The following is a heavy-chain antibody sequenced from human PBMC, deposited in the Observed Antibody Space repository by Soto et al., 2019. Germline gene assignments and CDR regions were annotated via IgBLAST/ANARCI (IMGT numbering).Heavy chain of an antibody. CDR2: INPNSGGT. CDR3: GSTNYNPALKSRVTISVDTSKNQFSLKLSSVTAADTAVYYCASLHYDNGLGYCSGGSCYPTYYFDY. CDR1: GYTFTGYY. V-gene: IGHV1-2*04. J-gene: IGHJ4*02. D-gene: IGHD3-10*01. Sequence: GASVKVSCKASGYTFTGYYMHWVRQAPGQGLEWMGWINPNSGGTNYAQKFQGWVTMTRDTAISPAHMELRRLRSDDTAVYYSGSTNYNPALKSRVTISVDTSKNQFSLKLSSVTAADTAVYYCASLHYDNGLGYCSGGSCYPTYYFDYWGQGTLVTVSS.